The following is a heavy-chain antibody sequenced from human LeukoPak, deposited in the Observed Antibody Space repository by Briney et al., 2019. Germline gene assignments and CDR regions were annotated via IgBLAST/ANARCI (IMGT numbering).Heavy chain of an antibody. V-gene: IGHV3-11*04. D-gene: IGHD6-6*01. Sequence: GGSLRLSCAASGFTFSDYNLSWIRQAPGKGLQWVSHISNSGTTISYADSVKGRFTISRDNAKKLLYLQMDSLRAEDTAVYYCARADDSSSGYFDYWGQGTLVTVSS. CDR3: ARADDSSSGYFDY. J-gene: IGHJ4*02. CDR1: GFTFSDYN. CDR2: ISNSGTTI.